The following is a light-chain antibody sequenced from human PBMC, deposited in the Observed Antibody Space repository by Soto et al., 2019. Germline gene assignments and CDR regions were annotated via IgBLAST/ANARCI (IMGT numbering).Light chain of an antibody. CDR3: QQSNDLVA. J-gene: IGKJ5*01. CDR2: GVS. V-gene: IGKV3-20*01. Sequence: EIVLTQSPCTLSLAPGERAPLSCRASESVTSSSLAWYQQKLGQAPRLLMYGVSIRATGIPDRFRGSGSGTDFSFTISSLQPEDIATYYCQQSNDLVASGQRARLEIK. CDR1: ESVTSSS.